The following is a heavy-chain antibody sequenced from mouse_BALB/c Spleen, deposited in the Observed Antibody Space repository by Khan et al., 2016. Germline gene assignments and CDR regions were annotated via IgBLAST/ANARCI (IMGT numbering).Heavy chain of an antibody. CDR1: GFTFSNYW. CDR3: RYGHLAMDL. V-gene: IGHV6-6*02. J-gene: IGHJ4*01. D-gene: IGHD1-1*02. Sequence: EVQLQESGGGLVQPGGSMKLSCVASGFTFSNYWMNWVRQSPEKGLEWVAEIRLKSNNYATHYAESVKGRFTISCDDSKSSVYLQLNTLRTEDTGMYYCRYGHLAMDLWGQGTSVSVAS. CDR2: IRLKSNNYAT.